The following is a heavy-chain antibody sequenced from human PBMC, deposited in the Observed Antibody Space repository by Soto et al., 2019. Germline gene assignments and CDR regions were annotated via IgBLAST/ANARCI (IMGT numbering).Heavy chain of an antibody. CDR1: GYIFTNHY. V-gene: IGHV1-46*01. CDR3: ARADYYDSSGFYYDC. CDR2: INPSGGST. D-gene: IGHD3-22*01. Sequence: QVQLVQSGAEVKKPGASVKVSCKASGYIFTNHYIHWVRQAPGQGLEWMGIINPSGGSTNYLQKFQGRITMTSDTSTSTVYMELSSLRSEDTAVYFCARADYYDSSGFYYDCGGQGTLVTVSS. J-gene: IGHJ4*02.